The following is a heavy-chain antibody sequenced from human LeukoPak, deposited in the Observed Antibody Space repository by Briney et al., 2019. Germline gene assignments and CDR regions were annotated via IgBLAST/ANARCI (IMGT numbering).Heavy chain of an antibody. CDR1: GFTFSSYA. CDR3: ARGGLLWFGELSGY. D-gene: IGHD3-10*01. Sequence: GRSLRLSCAASGFTFSSYAMHWVRQAPGKGLEYVSVISSNGGSTYYANSVKGRFTISRGNSKNTLYLQMGSLRAEDMAVYYCARGGLLWFGELSGYWGQGTLVTVSS. V-gene: IGHV3-64*01. J-gene: IGHJ4*02. CDR2: ISSNGGST.